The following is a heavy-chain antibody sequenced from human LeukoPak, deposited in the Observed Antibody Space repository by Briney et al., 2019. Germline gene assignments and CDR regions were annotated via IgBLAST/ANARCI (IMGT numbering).Heavy chain of an antibody. CDR2: INGDGSGA. J-gene: IGHJ6*02. CDR3: ARSFYYGSGSHGMDV. D-gene: IGHD3-10*01. V-gene: IGHV3-74*01. CDR1: GFIISGDY. Sequence: GGSLRLSCAASGFIISGDYMHWVRQVPGKGLVWVSRINGDGSGATYADSVKGRFTLSRDNAKNTLYLQMNSLRAEDTAVYYCARSFYYGSGSHGMDVWGQGTTVTVSS.